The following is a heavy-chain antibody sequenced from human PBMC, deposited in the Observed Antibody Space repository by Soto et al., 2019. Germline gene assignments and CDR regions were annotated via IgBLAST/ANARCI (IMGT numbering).Heavy chain of an antibody. V-gene: IGHV4-39*02. CDR2: IFYTGGT. CDR1: CCSIYSNRFY. D-gene: IGHD5-18*01. J-gene: IGHJ5*02. Sequence: SETLSLTCTFSCCSIYSNRFYWAWIRQPPGKGLEWIGSIFYTGGTYYSPSLKGRLTISVDPSKNQFSPKLTSVTAADTAMYYCAREAIQLWLKDGGWFDPWGQGTLVTVSS. CDR3: AREAIQLWLKDGGWFDP.